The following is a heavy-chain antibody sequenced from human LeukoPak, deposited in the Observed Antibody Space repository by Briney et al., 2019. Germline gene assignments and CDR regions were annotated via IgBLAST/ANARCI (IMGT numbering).Heavy chain of an antibody. J-gene: IGHJ6*02. V-gene: IGHV4-59*08. D-gene: IGHD2-15*01. Sequence: SETLSLTCTVSGGSISSYYWSWIRQPPGKGLEWIGYIYYSGSTNYNPALKSRVTISVDTSKNQCSLRLSSVTAADTAVYYCARGVAAQWEDYYYYGMDVWGQGTTVTVSS. CDR1: GGSISSYY. CDR2: IYYSGST. CDR3: ARGVAAQWEDYYYYGMDV.